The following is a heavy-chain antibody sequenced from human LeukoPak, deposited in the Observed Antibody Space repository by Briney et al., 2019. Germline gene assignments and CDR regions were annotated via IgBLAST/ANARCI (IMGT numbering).Heavy chain of an antibody. Sequence: GGSLRLSCAASGFXFSSYGMHWVRQAPGKGLEWVAVISYDGSNKYYADSVKGRFTISRDNSKNTLYLQMNSLRAEDTAVYYCAKSIATGYYGMDVWGQGTTVTVSS. CDR2: ISYDGSNK. CDR1: GFXFSSYG. CDR3: AKSIATGYYGMDV. J-gene: IGHJ6*02. V-gene: IGHV3-30*18.